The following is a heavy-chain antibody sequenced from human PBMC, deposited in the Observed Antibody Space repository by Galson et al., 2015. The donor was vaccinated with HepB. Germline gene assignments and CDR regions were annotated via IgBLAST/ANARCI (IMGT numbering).Heavy chain of an antibody. J-gene: IGHJ4*02. Sequence: SLRLSCAASGFTFSSSNMNWVRQVPGKGLEWVSFINGRSGDIYYTDSVKGRFTISRDNTKKSLFLQMSNLRAEDTAVYYCASELNNIMGNTTLAYFDSWGQGTVVTVSS. CDR1: GFTFSSSN. CDR3: ASELNNIMGNTTLAYFDS. CDR2: INGRSGDI. D-gene: IGHD1-26*01. V-gene: IGHV3-21*01.